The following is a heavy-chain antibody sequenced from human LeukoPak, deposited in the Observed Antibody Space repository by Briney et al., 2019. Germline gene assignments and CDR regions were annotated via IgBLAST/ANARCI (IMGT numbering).Heavy chain of an antibody. CDR1: GGSISSYY. V-gene: IGHV4-59*08. CDR2: IYYSGST. CDR3: ARWLQWGGAFDI. Sequence: SETLSLTCTVSGGSISSYYWSWIRQPPGKGLEWIGYIYYSGSTNYNPSLKSRVTISVDTSKNQFSLKLSSVTAADTAVHYCARWLQWGGAFDIWGRGTMVTVSS. J-gene: IGHJ3*02. D-gene: IGHD5-24*01.